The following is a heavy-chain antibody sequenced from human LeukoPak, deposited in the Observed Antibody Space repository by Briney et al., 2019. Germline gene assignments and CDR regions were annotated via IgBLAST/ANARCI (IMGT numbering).Heavy chain of an antibody. V-gene: IGHV1-8*03. D-gene: IGHD2-2*01. CDR1: GYTFTNYD. J-gene: IGHJ3*02. Sequence: ASVKVSCKASGYTFTNYDINWVRQATGQGLEWMGWVNPDSGKTAYGQKFQGRVTIIRNTSISTAYLELNSLRSDDTALYYCARGEGSSDALDIWGQGTMVTVSS. CDR2: VNPDSGKT. CDR3: ARGEGSSDALDI.